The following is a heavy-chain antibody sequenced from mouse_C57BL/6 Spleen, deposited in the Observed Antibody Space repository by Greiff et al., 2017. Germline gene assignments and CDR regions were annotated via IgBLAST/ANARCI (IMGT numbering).Heavy chain of an antibody. CDR1: GYSFTGYY. CDR2: INPSTGGT. D-gene: IGHD2-1*01. J-gene: IGHJ4*01. V-gene: IGHV1-43*01. CDR3: ASGNYGDYAMDY. Sequence: LQQSGPELVKPGASVKISCKASGYSFTGYYMHWVKQSSEKSLEWIGEINPSTGGTSYNQKFKGKATLTVDKSSSTAYMQLKSLTSEDSAVYYCASGNYGDYAMDYWGQGTSVTVSS.